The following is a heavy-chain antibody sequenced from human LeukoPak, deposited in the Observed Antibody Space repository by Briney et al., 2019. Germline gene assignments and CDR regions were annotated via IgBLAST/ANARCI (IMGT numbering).Heavy chain of an antibody. CDR1: GFTFSSHG. J-gene: IGHJ3*02. D-gene: IGHD3-22*01. CDR2: ISGSGGNS. CDR3: ARGHYYYDSSGYLRDYDAFDI. Sequence: GGSLRLSCAASGFTFSSHGVSWVRQAPGKGLEWVSTISGSGGNSYYADSVKGRFTISRDNSKNILDLQMNSLRAEDTAVYYCARGHYYYDSSGYLRDYDAFDIWGQGTMVTVSS. V-gene: IGHV3-23*01.